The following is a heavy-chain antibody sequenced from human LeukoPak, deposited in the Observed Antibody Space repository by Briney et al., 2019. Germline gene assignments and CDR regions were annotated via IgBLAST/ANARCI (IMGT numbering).Heavy chain of an antibody. J-gene: IGHJ3*02. D-gene: IGHD5-18*01. V-gene: IGHV5-51*01. CDR1: GYSFTSYW. CDR3: ARRRGYSYGYLGGIAFDI. Sequence: PGESLKISCKGSGYSFTSYWIGWVRQMPGKGLERMGIIYPGDSDTRYSPSFQGQVTISADKSISTAYLQWSSLKASDTAMYYCARRRGYSYGYLGGIAFDIWGQGTMVTVSS. CDR2: IYPGDSDT.